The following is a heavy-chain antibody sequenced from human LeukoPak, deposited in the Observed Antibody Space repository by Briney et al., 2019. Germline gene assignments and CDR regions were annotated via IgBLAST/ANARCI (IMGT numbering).Heavy chain of an antibody. CDR2: IYSGGST. D-gene: IGHD4-23*01. V-gene: IGHV3-66*01. Sequence: AGGSLRLSCAASGFTVSSNYMSWVRQAPGKGLEWVSVIYSGGSTYYADSVKGRFTISRDNSKNTLYLQMNSLRAEDTAVYYCARGGNSGYYYYYYMDVWGKGTTVTISS. CDR1: GFTVSSNY. J-gene: IGHJ6*03. CDR3: ARGGNSGYYYYYYMDV.